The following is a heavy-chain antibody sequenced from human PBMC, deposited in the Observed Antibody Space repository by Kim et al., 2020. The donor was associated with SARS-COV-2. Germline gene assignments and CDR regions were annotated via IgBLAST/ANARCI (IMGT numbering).Heavy chain of an antibody. CDR3: AREDGAYAMD. Sequence: GGSLRLSCEVLGFSVRNNYMTWVRQAPGKGLEWVSTITTGGYTYSADSVKGRFTVSRDSSQNTLYLQMDRLRGEDTAVYYCAREDGAYAMDRGHGALGTV. V-gene: IGHV3-53*01. J-gene: IGHJ4*01. D-gene: IGHD4-17*01. CDR2: ITTGGYT. CDR1: GFSVRNNY.